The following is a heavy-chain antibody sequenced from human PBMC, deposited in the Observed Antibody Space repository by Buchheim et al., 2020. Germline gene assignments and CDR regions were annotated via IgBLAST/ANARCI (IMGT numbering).Heavy chain of an antibody. CDR3: ARDRDYYDSSGYYDY. Sequence: QVQLVESGGGVVQPGRSLRLSCAASGFTFSSYAMHWVRQAPGKGLEWVAVISYDGSNKYYADSVKGRFTISRDNSKNTLYLQMNSLRAEDTAVYYCARDRDYYDSSGYYDYWGQGTL. V-gene: IGHV3-30*04. CDR1: GFTFSSYA. CDR2: ISYDGSNK. D-gene: IGHD3-22*01. J-gene: IGHJ4*02.